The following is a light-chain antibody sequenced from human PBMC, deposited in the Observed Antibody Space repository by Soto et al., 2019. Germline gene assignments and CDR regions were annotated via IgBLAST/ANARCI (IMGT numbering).Light chain of an antibody. CDR1: SSNIGSNT. Sequence: QSVLTQPPSASGTPGQRVTISCSGSSSNIGSNTVNWYQQLPGTAPKLLIYSNNQRRSGVPDRFSGSKSGTSASLAISGLQSEDEADYYCAAWGDSLNGPVFGGGTKLTVL. CDR2: SNN. V-gene: IGLV1-44*01. CDR3: AAWGDSLNGPV. J-gene: IGLJ2*01.